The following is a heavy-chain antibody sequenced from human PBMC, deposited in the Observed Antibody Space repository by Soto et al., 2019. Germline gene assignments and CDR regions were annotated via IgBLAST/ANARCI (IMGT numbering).Heavy chain of an antibody. Sequence: EVQLLESGGALEHPGGSLRLSCAASGFAFSTYAMTWVRQAPGKGLEWVSVISGIGGSSYYAASVKGRFTISRDNSKNTLFLQMNCLRAEDTAVYYCAKVTKRAAAGRYEYYKYGMDVWGQGTTVTVSS. V-gene: IGHV3-23*01. J-gene: IGHJ6*02. CDR2: ISGIGGSS. CDR3: AKVTKRAAAGRYEYYKYGMDV. D-gene: IGHD6-13*01. CDR1: GFAFSTYA.